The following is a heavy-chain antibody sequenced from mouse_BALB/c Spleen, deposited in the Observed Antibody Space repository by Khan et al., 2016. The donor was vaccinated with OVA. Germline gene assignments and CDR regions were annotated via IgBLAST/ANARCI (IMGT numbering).Heavy chain of an antibody. V-gene: IGHV5-6*01. CDR1: GFTFSTYC. D-gene: IGHD1-1*02. J-gene: IGHJ3*01. CDR3: ARLAYYYYSEGFTY. Sequence: EVELVESGGDLVKTGGSLKLSCAASGFTFSTYCMSWVRQTPDKRLEWVATISSGGHYTYYIDSVKGRVTISRDNSKNIPYLQLTSLRSEDTAMYYCARLAYYYYSEGFTYWGQGTLVTVSA. CDR2: ISSGGHYT.